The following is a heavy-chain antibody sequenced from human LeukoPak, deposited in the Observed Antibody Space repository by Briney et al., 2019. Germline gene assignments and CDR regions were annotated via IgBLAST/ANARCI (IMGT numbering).Heavy chain of an antibody. CDR1: GGTFSRYA. J-gene: IGHJ2*01. CDR2: IIPIFGTA. CDR3: AMGGSSSWYWYFDL. V-gene: IGHV1-69*05. D-gene: IGHD6-13*01. Sequence: SVKVSCKASGGTFSRYAISWVRQAPGQGLEWMGGIIPIFGTANYAQKFQGRVTITTDESTSTAYMELSSLRSEDTAVYYCAMGGSSSWYWYFDLWGRGTLVTVSS.